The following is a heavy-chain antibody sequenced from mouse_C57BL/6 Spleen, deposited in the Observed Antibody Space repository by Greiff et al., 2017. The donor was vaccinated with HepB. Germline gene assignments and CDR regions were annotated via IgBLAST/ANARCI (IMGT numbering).Heavy chain of an antibody. V-gene: IGHV5-9-1*02. Sequence: EVKLVESGEGLVKPGGSLKLSCAASGFTFSSYAMSWVRQTPEKRLEWVAYISSGGDYIYYADTVKGRFTISRDNARNTLYLQMSSLKSEETAMYYCTREGRYYGSSYFDYWGQGTTLTVSS. CDR3: TREGRYYGSSYFDY. D-gene: IGHD1-1*01. CDR2: ISSGGDYI. CDR1: GFTFSSYA. J-gene: IGHJ2*01.